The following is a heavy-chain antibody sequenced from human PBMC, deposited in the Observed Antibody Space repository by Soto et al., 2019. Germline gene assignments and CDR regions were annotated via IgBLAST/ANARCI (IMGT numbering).Heavy chain of an antibody. CDR1: GFTFSSYT. V-gene: IGHV3-21*01. D-gene: IGHD2-15*01. CDR2: ISSGSAYI. J-gene: IGHJ6*02. CDR3: ARGCSGGSCYGFFYGMGV. Sequence: EVQLVESGGGLVKPGGSLRLSCAASGFTFSSYTMNWVRQAPGKGLEWVSSISSGSAYIYYADSMKGRFTISRDNAKDSLYLQMNSLRAEDTAVYYCARGCSGGSCYGFFYGMGVWGQGTTVTGSS.